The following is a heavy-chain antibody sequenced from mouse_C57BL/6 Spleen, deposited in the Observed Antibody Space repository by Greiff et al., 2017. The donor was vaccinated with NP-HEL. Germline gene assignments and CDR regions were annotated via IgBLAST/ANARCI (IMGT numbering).Heavy chain of an antibody. V-gene: IGHV1-74*01. D-gene: IGHD1-1*01. CDR2: IHPSDSYT. CDR1: GYTFTSYW. J-gene: IGHJ1*03. CDR3: ARQNYGSSYWYFDV. Sequence: VQLQQPGAELVKPGASVKVSCKASGYTFTSYWMHWVKQRPGQGLEWIGRIHPSDSYTNYNQKFKGKATLTVDTSSSTAYMQLSSLTSEDSAVYYCARQNYGSSYWYFDVWGTGTTVTVSS.